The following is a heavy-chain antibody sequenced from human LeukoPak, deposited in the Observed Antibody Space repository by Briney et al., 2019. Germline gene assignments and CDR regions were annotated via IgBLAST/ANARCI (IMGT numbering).Heavy chain of an antibody. V-gene: IGHV1-46*01. CDR2: INPSGGST. CDR3: ARTWDSSGRRSHFDY. Sequence: ASVKVSCKASGYTFTDYFMNWVRQAPGQGLEWMGIINPSGGSTSCAQKFQGRVTMTRDMSTSTVYMELSSLRSEDTAVYYCARTWDSSGRRSHFDYWGQGTLVTVSS. CDR1: GYTFTDYF. J-gene: IGHJ4*02. D-gene: IGHD3-22*01.